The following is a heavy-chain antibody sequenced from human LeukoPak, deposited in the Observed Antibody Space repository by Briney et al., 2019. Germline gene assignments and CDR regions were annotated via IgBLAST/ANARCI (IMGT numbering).Heavy chain of an antibody. D-gene: IGHD6-19*01. CDR1: GFTFSDYY. Sequence: GGSLRLSCAASGFTFSDYYMSWIRQAPGKGLEWVSYISSSGSTIYYADSVKGRFTISRDNAKNSLYLQMNSLRAEDTAVYYCAGRESGIAVAADYWGQGTLVTVSS. V-gene: IGHV3-11*01. J-gene: IGHJ4*02. CDR2: ISSSGSTI. CDR3: AGRESGIAVAADY.